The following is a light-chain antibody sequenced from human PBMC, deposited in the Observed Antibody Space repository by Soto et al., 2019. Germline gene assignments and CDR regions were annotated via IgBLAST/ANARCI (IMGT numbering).Light chain of an antibody. Sequence: IQMTQSPSTLSASVGDIVTITCRASQSISNHLNWYQQKPGKAPKLLIFAASSLQSGVPSRFSGSRSGPDFTLTISSLQPEDFTTYYCQQSYISPPTFSQGGKAAIK. CDR2: AAS. V-gene: IGKV1-39*01. CDR3: QQSYISPPT. CDR1: QSISNH. J-gene: IGKJ1*01.